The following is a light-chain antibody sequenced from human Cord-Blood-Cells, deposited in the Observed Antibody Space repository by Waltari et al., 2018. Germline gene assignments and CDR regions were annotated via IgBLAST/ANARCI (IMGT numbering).Light chain of an antibody. V-gene: IGLV2-14*01. J-gene: IGLJ2*01. CDR3: SSYTSSSTLV. Sequence: QSALTQPASVSGSPGQSITISCTGTSSDVGGYNYVPWYQQHPGKAPKLMIYDVSNRPSGVSNRFSGSKSVNTASLTIPGLQAEDEADYYCSSYTSSSTLVFGGGTKLTVL. CDR1: SSDVGGYNY. CDR2: DVS.